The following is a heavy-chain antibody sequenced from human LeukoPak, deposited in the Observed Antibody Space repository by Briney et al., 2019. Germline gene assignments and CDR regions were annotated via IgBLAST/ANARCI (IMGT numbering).Heavy chain of an antibody. D-gene: IGHD6-19*01. Sequence: SDTLSLTCTVSGGSISSYYWSWLRQPAGKGLKWIGRIYSSGSTNYNPSLKSRVTMSVDTSKNQFTLKLSSVTAADTAVYYCARDSQWLAYHRFDYWGQGTLVTVSS. CDR3: ARDSQWLAYHRFDY. V-gene: IGHV4-4*07. CDR1: GGSISSYY. J-gene: IGHJ4*02. CDR2: IYSSGST.